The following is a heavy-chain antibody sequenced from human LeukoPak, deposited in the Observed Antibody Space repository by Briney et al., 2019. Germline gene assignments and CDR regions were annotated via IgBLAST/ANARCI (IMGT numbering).Heavy chain of an antibody. V-gene: IGHV3-74*01. J-gene: IGHJ4*02. CDR1: GYTFRSNW. CDR3: ARAAVPSTFDY. D-gene: IGHD6-19*01. CDR2: IKNDGSGT. Sequence: GGSLRLSCAASGYTFRSNWMHWVRQAPGKGLVWVSRIKNDGSGTYADSVKGRFTISRDNAKNTLYLQMNTLRVEDTAVYYCARAAVPSTFDYWGQGTLVTVSS.